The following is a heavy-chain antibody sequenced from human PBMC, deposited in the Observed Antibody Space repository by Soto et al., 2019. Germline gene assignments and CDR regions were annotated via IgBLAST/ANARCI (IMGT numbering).Heavy chain of an antibody. Sequence: QVQFVQSGAEVKKPGASVKVSCKTPGYTFTRYHIHWVRQAPGQRLEWMGWINVGNGNTRYSQKFQGRLTLTRDTPGNTAYLELNSLISEDTAVYYCATPQDYDGCLDSWGQGTLGHRLL. V-gene: IGHV1-3*01. J-gene: IGHJ4*02. CDR3: ATPQDYDGCLDS. D-gene: IGHD3-22*01. CDR2: INVGNGNT. CDR1: GYTFTRYH.